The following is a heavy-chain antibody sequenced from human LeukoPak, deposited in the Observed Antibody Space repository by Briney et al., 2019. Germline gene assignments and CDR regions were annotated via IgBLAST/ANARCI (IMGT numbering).Heavy chain of an antibody. CDR3: ARGPNSNWSGLDF. D-gene: IGHD6-6*01. V-gene: IGHV3-74*01. Sequence: GGSLRLSCAASGFTFTTYWMHWARQLPGKGLVWVSRISPTGSTTSYADSVRGRFTVSRDNAKNTLYLQVNNLRAEDTAVYYCARGPNSNWSGLDFWGQGTLLTVSS. CDR1: GFTFTTYW. CDR2: ISPTGSTT. J-gene: IGHJ4*02.